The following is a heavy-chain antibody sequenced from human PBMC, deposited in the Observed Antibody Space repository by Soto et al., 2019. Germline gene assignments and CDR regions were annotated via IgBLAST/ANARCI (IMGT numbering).Heavy chain of an antibody. D-gene: IGHD3-16*01. CDR3: VKDGSQKKDYRNCLGS. J-gene: IGHJ5*01. CDR1: GFTFEDYT. V-gene: IGHV3-43*01. Sequence: GGSLRLSCAASGFTFEDYTIHWVRQAPGKALEWVSLISWDGGTTYYTHSVKGGFTISRDNSKNSLYLQMNSLRPEDTALYYCVKDGSQKKDYRNCLGSLGWETLLTIP. CDR2: ISWDGGTT.